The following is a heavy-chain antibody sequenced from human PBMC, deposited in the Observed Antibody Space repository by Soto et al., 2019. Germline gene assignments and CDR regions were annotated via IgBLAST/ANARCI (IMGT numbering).Heavy chain of an antibody. V-gene: IGHV4-4*07. CDR2: IYTSGST. CDR3: ARDQSNYDFWSGYAPYYYYRMDV. Sequence: SETLSLTCTVSGGSISSYYWSWIRQPAGKXLEWIGRIYTSGSTNYNPSLKSRVTMSVDTSKNQFSLKLSSVTAADTAVYYCARDQSNYDFWSGYAPYYYYRMDVWGQGTTVTVSS. CDR1: GGSISSYY. D-gene: IGHD3-3*01. J-gene: IGHJ6*02.